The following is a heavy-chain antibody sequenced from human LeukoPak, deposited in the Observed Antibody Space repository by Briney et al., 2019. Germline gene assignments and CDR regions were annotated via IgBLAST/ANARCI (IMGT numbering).Heavy chain of an antibody. Sequence: GGSLRVSCVTSGFTFIGYWMHWVRQGREKGLELVSRIDNDGHGIIYADSVKGRFTTSRDNVKNTLYLQMNSLRVEDTAVYYCAAGGGWDPSFGVVTHIDAWGKGTTVVVS. CDR2: IDNDGHGI. CDR3: AAGGGWDPSFGVVTHIDA. J-gene: IGHJ6*03. V-gene: IGHV3-74*01. D-gene: IGHD3-3*01. CDR1: GFTFIGYW.